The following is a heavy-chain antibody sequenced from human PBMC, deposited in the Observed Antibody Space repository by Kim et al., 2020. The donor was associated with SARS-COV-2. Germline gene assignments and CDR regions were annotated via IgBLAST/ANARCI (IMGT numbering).Heavy chain of an antibody. CDR1: GGTFSSYA. D-gene: IGHD1-26*01. CDR2: IIPILGIA. Sequence: SVKVSCKASGGTFSSYAISWVRQAPGQGLEWMGRIIPILGIANYAQKFQGRVTITADKSTSTAYMELSSLRSEDTAVYYCEAGFGGSYFDYYGMDVWGQGTTVTVSS. CDR3: EAGFGGSYFDYYGMDV. V-gene: IGHV1-69*04. J-gene: IGHJ6*02.